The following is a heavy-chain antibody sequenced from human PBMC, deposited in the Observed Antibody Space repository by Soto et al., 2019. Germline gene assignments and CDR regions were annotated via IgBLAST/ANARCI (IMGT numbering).Heavy chain of an antibody. V-gene: IGHV3-23*01. J-gene: IGHJ1*01. CDR3: AKSKSSSSPLVSVFQH. D-gene: IGHD6-6*01. CDR1: GFTFSSYA. CDR2: ISGSGGST. Sequence: GESLKISCAASGFTFSSYAMSWVRQAPGKGVEWVSAISGSGGSTYYADSVKGRFTISRDNSKNTLYLQMNSLRAEDTAVYYCAKSKSSSSPLVSVFQHWGQGTLVTVSS.